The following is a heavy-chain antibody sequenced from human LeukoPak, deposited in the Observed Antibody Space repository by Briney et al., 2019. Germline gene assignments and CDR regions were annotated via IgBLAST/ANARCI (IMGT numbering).Heavy chain of an antibody. V-gene: IGHV1-69*13. Sequence: ASVKVSCKASGGTFSSYAISWVRQAPGQGLEWMGGIIPIFGTANYAQKFQGRVTITADESTSTAYMELSSLRSEDTAVYYCARVLVGATRAGFFDYWGQGTLVTVSS. CDR3: ARVLVGATRAGFFDY. D-gene: IGHD1-26*01. CDR2: IIPIFGTA. CDR1: GGTFSSYA. J-gene: IGHJ4*02.